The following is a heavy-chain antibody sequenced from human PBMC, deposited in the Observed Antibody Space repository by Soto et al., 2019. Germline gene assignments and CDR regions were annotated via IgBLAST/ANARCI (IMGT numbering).Heavy chain of an antibody. D-gene: IGHD6-13*01. V-gene: IGHV4-4*02. CDR2: IYHSGST. Sequence: SETLSLTCAVSGGSISSSNWWSWVRQPPGKGLEWIGEIYHSGSTNYNPSLKSRVTISVDKSKNQFSLKLSSVTAADTAVYYCARDPFIAAAGTRGDYFDYWGQGTLVTVSS. CDR3: ARDPFIAAAGTRGDYFDY. CDR1: GGSISSSNW. J-gene: IGHJ4*02.